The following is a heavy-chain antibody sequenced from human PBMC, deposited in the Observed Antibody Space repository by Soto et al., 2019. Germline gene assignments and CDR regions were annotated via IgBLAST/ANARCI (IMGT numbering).Heavy chain of an antibody. J-gene: IGHJ6*03. CDR3: SRGIVPAAYYYYMDV. D-gene: IGHD2-2*01. V-gene: IGHV3-48*01. CDR2: ISSSSSTI. CDR1: GFTFSSYS. Sequence: EVQRVESGGGLVQPGGSLRLSCAASGFTFSSYSMNWVRQAPGKGLEWVSYISSSSSTIYYADFGKGRFTISRDNAKNSLYLQMNSLRAEDTAVYYCSRGIVPAAYYYYMDVWGKGTPVTVSS.